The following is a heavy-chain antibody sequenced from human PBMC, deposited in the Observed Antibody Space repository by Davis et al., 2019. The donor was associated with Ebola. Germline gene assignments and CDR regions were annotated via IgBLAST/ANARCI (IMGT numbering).Heavy chain of an antibody. D-gene: IGHD3-3*01. J-gene: IGHJ4*02. CDR1: GGSFSGYY. Sequence: SETLSLTCAVSGGSFSGYYWSWIRQPPGKGLEWIGEINHSGSTNYNPSLKSRVTISVDTSKNQFSLKLSSVTAADTAVYYCARDTGITIFGVAIDYWGQGTLVTVSS. CDR2: INHSGST. V-gene: IGHV4-34*01. CDR3: ARDTGITIFGVAIDY.